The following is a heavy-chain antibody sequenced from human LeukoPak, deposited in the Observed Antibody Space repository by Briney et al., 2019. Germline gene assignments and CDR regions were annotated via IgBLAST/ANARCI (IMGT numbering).Heavy chain of an antibody. D-gene: IGHD2-21*02. V-gene: IGHV4-59*01. Sequence: TSETLSLTCTVSGGSISSYYWSWIRQPPGKGLEWIGYIYYSGSTNYNPSLKSRVTISVDTSKNKFSLKLRSVTAADTAVYYCAKVCGGDCYPLGFDPWGQGTLVTVSS. J-gene: IGHJ5*02. CDR2: IYYSGST. CDR3: AKVCGGDCYPLGFDP. CDR1: GGSISSYY.